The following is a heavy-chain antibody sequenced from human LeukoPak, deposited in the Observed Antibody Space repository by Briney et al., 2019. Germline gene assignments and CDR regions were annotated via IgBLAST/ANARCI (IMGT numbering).Heavy chain of an antibody. CDR3: ARDDGYSSSWEFFDY. V-gene: IGHV1-18*01. CDR2: ISAYNGNT. J-gene: IGHJ4*02. CDR1: VYTFTSYV. Sequence: ASVKVSCMASVYTFTSYVVSPLRQAPGQGLEWMGWISAYNGNTNYAQKLQGRVTMTTDTSTSTAYMELRSLRSDDPAVYYCARDDGYSSSWEFFDYWGQGTLVTVSS. D-gene: IGHD6-13*01.